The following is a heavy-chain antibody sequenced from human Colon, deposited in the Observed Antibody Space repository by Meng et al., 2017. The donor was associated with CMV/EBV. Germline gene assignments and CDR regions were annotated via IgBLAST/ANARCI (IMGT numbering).Heavy chain of an antibody. CDR1: VYTFTGYH. D-gene: IGHD5/OR15-5a*01. V-gene: IGHV1-2*02. Sequence: SVPVSFQASVYTFTGYHMHWVRQAPGQGLEWMGWINPNSSGTNFAQKFQGRVTTTRNTYISTAYMELRRLRFDDTAIYYCARDLRLTGRNPGDYGVDVWGQGTTVTVSS. CDR3: ARDLRLTGRNPGDYGVDV. J-gene: IGHJ6*02. CDR2: INPNSSGT.